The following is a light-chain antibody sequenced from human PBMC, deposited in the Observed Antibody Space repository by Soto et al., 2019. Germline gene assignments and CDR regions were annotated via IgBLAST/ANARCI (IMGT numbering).Light chain of an antibody. V-gene: IGLV1-44*01. CDR3: DGWDDSQNGPV. Sequence: SMLTQPHSASGTPGQRVTISCSGDSSNIGSNTVSWYHQLPGTAPKLLIYNDHQRPAGVPDRFSGSMSGTSASLALSGLQSQDEDEAYCDGWDDSQNGPVFGGGTKLTVL. J-gene: IGLJ3*02. CDR2: NDH. CDR1: SSNIGSNT.